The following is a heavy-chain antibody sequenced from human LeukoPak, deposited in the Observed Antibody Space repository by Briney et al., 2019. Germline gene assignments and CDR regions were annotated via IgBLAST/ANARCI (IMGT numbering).Heavy chain of an antibody. J-gene: IGHJ6*02. D-gene: IGHD3-3*01. CDR3: ARNKYYDFWSGYMGPRDYYYGMDV. CDR2: IYSGGST. V-gene: IGHV3-53*04. CDR1: GFTVSSNY. Sequence: PGGSLRLSCAASGFTVSSNYMSWVRQAPGKGLEWGSVIYSGGSTYYADSVKGRFTISRHNSKNTLYLQMNSLRAEDTAVYCCARNKYYDFWSGYMGPRDYYYGMDVWGQGTTVTVSS.